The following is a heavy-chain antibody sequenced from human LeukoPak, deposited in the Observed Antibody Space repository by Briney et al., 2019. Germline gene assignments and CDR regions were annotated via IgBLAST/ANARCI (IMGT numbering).Heavy chain of an antibody. CDR2: INWNGGST. D-gene: IGHD3-3*01. CDR1: GFTFDDYG. V-gene: IGHV3-20*04. Sequence: TGGFLRLSCAASGFTFDDYGMSWVRQAPGKGLEWVSGINWNGGSTGYADSVKGRFTISRDNAKNSLYLQMNSLRAEDTALYYCARARRSGYYDYYYYMDVWGKGTTVTVSS. J-gene: IGHJ6*03. CDR3: ARARRSGYYDYYYYMDV.